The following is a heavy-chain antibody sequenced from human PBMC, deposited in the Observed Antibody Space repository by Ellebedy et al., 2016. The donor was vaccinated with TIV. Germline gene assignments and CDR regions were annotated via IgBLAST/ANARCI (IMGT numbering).Heavy chain of an antibody. J-gene: IGHJ6*02. Sequence: GASVKVSCKASGYTFTDYYMHWVRQTPGQRFEWMGWINPHSGGLKFAQKFQDRVTMTADTSIATAYMELSSLRSDDTAVYYCARRGMDVWGQGTSVTVSS. CDR2: INPHSGGL. CDR3: ARRGMDV. V-gene: IGHV1-2*02. CDR1: GYTFTDYY.